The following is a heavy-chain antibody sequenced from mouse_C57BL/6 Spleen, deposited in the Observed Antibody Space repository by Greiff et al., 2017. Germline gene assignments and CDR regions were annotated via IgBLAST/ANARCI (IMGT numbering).Heavy chain of an antibody. V-gene: IGHV1-82*01. J-gene: IGHJ2*01. D-gene: IGHD4-1*01. CDR3: ARGPLGYFDY. CDR2: IYPGSGDT. CDR1: GFAFSSSW. Sequence: QVQLLQSGPELVKPGASVKISCTASGFAFSSSWLTWVKQRPGKGLEWIGRIYPGSGDTNYNGQFKGKATLTADKSSSTAYMQLSSLTSEDSAVYFCARGPLGYFDYWGQGTTLTVSS.